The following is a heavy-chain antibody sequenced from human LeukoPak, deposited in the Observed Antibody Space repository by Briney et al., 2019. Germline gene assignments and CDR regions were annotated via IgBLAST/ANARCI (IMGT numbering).Heavy chain of an antibody. CDR3: ARDVVGTDY. CDR2: IYYSGST. V-gene: IGHV4-59*02. CDR1: GGSVSDYY. Sequence: SETLSLTCTVSGGSVSDYYWSWIRQPPGKGLEWIGYIYYSGSTNYNPSLKSRVTISVDTSKNQFSLKLSSVTAADTAVYYCARDVVGTDYWGQGTLVTVSS. J-gene: IGHJ4*02. D-gene: IGHD2-15*01.